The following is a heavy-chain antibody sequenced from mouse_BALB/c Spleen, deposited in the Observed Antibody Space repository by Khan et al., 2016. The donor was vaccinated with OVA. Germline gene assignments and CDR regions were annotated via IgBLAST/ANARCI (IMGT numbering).Heavy chain of an antibody. Sequence: QVQLKESGAELMKPGASVKISCKATGYTFSSYWIEWVKQRPGHGLEWIGEILPGSGSNNYNEKFKGKATFTADTSFNTAYMQLSSLTSEDSAVYYCARGNYYGSSSWFGYWGQGTLGTVSA. V-gene: IGHV1-9*01. CDR3: ARGNYYGSSSWFGY. CDR1: GYTFSSYW. J-gene: IGHJ3*01. D-gene: IGHD1-1*01. CDR2: ILPGSGSN.